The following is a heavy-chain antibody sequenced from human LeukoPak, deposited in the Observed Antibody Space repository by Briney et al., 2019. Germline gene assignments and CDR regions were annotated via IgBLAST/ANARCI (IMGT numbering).Heavy chain of an antibody. CDR2: IIPIFGTA. J-gene: IGHJ3*02. Sequence: PVASVKVSCKASGGTFSSYAISWVRQAPGQGLEWMGGIIPIFGTANYAQKFQGRVTITTDESTRTAYVELSSLRSEDTAVYYCAIVVGATGAFDIWGQGAMVTVSS. CDR3: AIVVGATGAFDI. D-gene: IGHD1-26*01. V-gene: IGHV1-69*05. CDR1: GGTFSSYA.